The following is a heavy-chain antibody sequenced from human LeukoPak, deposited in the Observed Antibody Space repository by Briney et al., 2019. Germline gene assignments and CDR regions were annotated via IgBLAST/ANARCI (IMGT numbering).Heavy chain of an antibody. V-gene: IGHV3-48*04. Sequence: GGSLRLSCAASGFTFSSYSMNWVRQAPGKGLEWVSYISSSSSTIYYADSVKGRFTISRDNAKNSLYLQMNSLRAEDTAVYYCTTDLAITMIRGVIVSWGQGTLVTVSS. D-gene: IGHD3-10*01. CDR2: ISSSSSTI. CDR3: TTDLAITMIRGVIVS. CDR1: GFTFSSYS. J-gene: IGHJ4*02.